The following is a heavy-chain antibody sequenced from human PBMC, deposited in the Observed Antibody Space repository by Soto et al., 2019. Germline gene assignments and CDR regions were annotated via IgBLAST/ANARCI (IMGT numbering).Heavy chain of an antibody. CDR1: GGSFSGYN. Sequence: PSETLSLTCSVHGGSFSGYNWSWIRQPPWKGLEWIGEINHSGSTNYNPSLKSRVTILVYTSKNQFSLKLSAVTAADTAVYYCARKTSIAARPGGMDVWGQGTTVTVS. D-gene: IGHD6-6*01. V-gene: IGHV4-34*01. CDR3: ARKTSIAARPGGMDV. CDR2: INHSGST. J-gene: IGHJ6*02.